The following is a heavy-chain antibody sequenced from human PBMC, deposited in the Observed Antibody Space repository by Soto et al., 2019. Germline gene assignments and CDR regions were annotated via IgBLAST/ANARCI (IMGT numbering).Heavy chain of an antibody. V-gene: IGHV4-39*01. J-gene: IGHJ6*03. D-gene: IGHD6-6*01. CDR1: GGSISSSSYY. Sequence: SQTLSLPCTVSGGSISSSSYYWGWIRQPPGKGLEWIGSIYYSGSTYYNPSLKSRVTISVDTSKNQFSLKLSSVTAADTAVYYCNEYSSSKDYYYYYMDVWGKGTTVTVSS. CDR2: IYYSGST. CDR3: NEYSSSKDYYYYYMDV.